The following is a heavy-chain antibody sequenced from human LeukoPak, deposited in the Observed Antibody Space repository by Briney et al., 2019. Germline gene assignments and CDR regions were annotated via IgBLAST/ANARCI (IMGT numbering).Heavy chain of an antibody. J-gene: IGHJ4*02. D-gene: IGHD3-22*01. CDR2: IIPIFGTA. Sequence: SVKVSCKASGGTFSSYAISWVRQAPGQGLEWMGGIIPIFGTANYAQKFQGRVTMTEDTSTHTAYMELSSLRSEDTAVYYCAAEMGYDSSGFDYWGQGTLVTVSS. CDR1: GGTFSSYA. V-gene: IGHV1-69*06. CDR3: AAEMGYDSSGFDY.